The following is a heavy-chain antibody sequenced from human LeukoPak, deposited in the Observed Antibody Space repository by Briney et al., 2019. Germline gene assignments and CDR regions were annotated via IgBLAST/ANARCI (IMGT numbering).Heavy chain of an antibody. Sequence: PGGSLRLSCAASGFTFSSYNMNWVRQAPGKGLEWVSSISSSSSYIYYADSVKGRFTISRDNAKNSLYLQMNSLRAEDTAVYYCAREIPWLSVDYDSSGYYPDYWGQGTLVTVSS. CDR2: ISSSSSYI. CDR3: AREIPWLSVDYDSSGYYPDY. D-gene: IGHD3-22*01. J-gene: IGHJ4*02. CDR1: GFTFSSYN. V-gene: IGHV3-21*01.